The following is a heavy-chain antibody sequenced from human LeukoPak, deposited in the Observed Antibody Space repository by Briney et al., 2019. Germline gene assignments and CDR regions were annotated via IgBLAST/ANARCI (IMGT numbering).Heavy chain of an antibody. J-gene: IGHJ4*02. CDR3: ARGQVLGN. Sequence: PGESLRLSCAASGFTVSSNYMSWVRPAPGKGLEWVSVIYSGDSTYYADSVRGRFTISRDNSKNTLYLQMNSLRAEDTAVYYCARGQVLGNWGQGTLVTVSS. D-gene: IGHD2/OR15-2a*01. V-gene: IGHV3-53*01. CDR1: GFTVSSNY. CDR2: IYSGDST.